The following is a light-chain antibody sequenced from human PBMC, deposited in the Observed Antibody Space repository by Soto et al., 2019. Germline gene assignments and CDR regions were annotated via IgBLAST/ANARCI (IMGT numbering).Light chain of an antibody. V-gene: IGKV1-39*01. CDR2: GAS. Sequence: IQMTQSPSSLSASVGDRVTITCRASQSISKYLNWYQQKPGKAPKFLIYGASTLQSGVPSRFSGSGSGTDFTFTISSLQPEAFSTYYCQASLYAFTFGGGTKVEIK. J-gene: IGKJ4*01. CDR1: QSISKY. CDR3: QASLYAFT.